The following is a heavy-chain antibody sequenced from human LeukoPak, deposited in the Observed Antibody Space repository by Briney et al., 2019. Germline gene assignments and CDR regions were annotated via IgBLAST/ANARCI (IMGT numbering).Heavy chain of an antibody. CDR1: GFTFNTYS. V-gene: IGHV3-21*01. D-gene: IGHD4-17*01. CDR2: ISDNSYYI. J-gene: IGHJ5*02. CDR3: AKFSYGDYVA. Sequence: GGSLRLSCAASGFTFNTYSMNWVRQAPGKGLEWVSSISDNSYYIYYSDSVEGRFTISRDNAKNSLYLQMNSLRPDDTAVYYCAKFSYGDYVAWGQGTLVIVSS.